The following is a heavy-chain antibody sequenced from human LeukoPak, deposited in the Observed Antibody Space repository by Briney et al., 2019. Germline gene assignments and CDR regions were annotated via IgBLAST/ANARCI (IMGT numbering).Heavy chain of an antibody. CDR2: IIPIFGTA. CDR3: ARGIFLTLPLFLARYDAFDI. V-gene: IGHV1-69*13. CDR1: GYSFTSHY. D-gene: IGHD3-9*01. Sequence: ASVKVSCKASGYSFTSHYMHWVRQAPGQGLEWMGGIIPIFGTANYAQKFQGRVTITADESTSTAYMELSSLRSEDTAVYYCARGIFLTLPLFLARYDAFDIWGQGTMVTVSS. J-gene: IGHJ3*02.